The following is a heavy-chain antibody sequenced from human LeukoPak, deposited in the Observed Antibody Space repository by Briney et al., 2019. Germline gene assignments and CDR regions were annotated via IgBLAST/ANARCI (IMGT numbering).Heavy chain of an antibody. D-gene: IGHD3-10*01. CDR3: ARGYGAGSYYPY. J-gene: IGHJ4*02. CDR2: IDRGGTT. CDR1: GGSFRGYY. Sequence: SETLSLTCAVYGGSFRGYYWSWIRQPPGKGLERIGEIDRGGTTTYNPSLRGRVTISVDTSKNQFSLKLSSVTAADTAVYYCARGYGAGSYYPYWGQGTLVTVSS. V-gene: IGHV4-34*01.